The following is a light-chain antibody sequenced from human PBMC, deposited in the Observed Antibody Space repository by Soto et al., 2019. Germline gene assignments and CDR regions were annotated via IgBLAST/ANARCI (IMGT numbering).Light chain of an antibody. CDR2: EDN. CDR3: PSYDSSPSAV. Sequence: NFMLTQPHSVSESPGKTVTISCTRSSGSIASNYVQWYQQRPGSAPTTVIYEDNQRPSGVPDRFSGSIDSSSNSASLTISGLKTEDEADYYCPSYDSSPSAVFGGGTQLTVL. V-gene: IGLV6-57*04. CDR1: SGSIASNY. J-gene: IGLJ7*01.